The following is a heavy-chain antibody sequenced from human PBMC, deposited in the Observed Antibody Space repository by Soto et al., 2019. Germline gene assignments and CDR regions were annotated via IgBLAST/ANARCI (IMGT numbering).Heavy chain of an antibody. CDR2: ISGSGYNT. Sequence: PGGSLRLSCAASGFTFSNYAMSWVRQAPGKGLEWVSAISGSGYNTYYADFVKGRFTISRDNSKNKLYLQMNSLRAEDTVIYYCVIYCSSTSCYLYGMDVWGQGTTVTVSS. D-gene: IGHD2-2*01. J-gene: IGHJ6*01. CDR3: VIYCSSTSCYLYGMDV. CDR1: GFTFSNYA. V-gene: IGHV3-23*01.